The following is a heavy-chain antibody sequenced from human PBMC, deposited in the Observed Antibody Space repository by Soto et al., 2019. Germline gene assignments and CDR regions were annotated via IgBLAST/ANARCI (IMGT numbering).Heavy chain of an antibody. Sequence: ASVKVSCKASGYTFTSYDINWVRQATGQGLEWMGWMNPNSGNTGYAQKFQGRVTRTRNTSISTAYMELSSRRSEDTAVYYCARGQRYYDSSGYYYGSTPDVWGQGTTVTVSS. D-gene: IGHD3-22*01. CDR2: MNPNSGNT. J-gene: IGHJ6*02. V-gene: IGHV1-8*01. CDR3: ARGQRYYDSSGYYYGSTPDV. CDR1: GYTFTSYD.